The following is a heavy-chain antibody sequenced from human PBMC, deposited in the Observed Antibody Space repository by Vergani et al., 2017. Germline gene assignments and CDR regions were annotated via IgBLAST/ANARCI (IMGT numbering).Heavy chain of an antibody. J-gene: IGHJ3*01. Sequence: EVDLVESGGGLAQPGGSLRLSCEASGITFWKFGMHWVRQGPGKGLEWVSGISWNSGAVDYADSVRGRFTISRDNAKNSLFLEMNSLRFEDTAVYFCTKGSVYYYDSAGHGYVPYSGFDLWGQGTLVTVSS. CDR2: ISWNSGAV. CDR3: TKGSVYYYDSAGHGYVPYSGFDL. D-gene: IGHD3-22*01. CDR1: GITFWKFG. V-gene: IGHV3-9*01.